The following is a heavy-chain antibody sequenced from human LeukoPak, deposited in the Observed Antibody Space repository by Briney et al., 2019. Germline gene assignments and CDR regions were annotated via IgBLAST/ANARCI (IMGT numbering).Heavy chain of an antibody. Sequence: SETLSLACVVYGETDFSGYHWTWIRQPPGKGLEWIGEINDSGRSNYNPSLESRVTISVDTSKNQFSLKLSSVTAADTAVYYCARGLSPYGSGSYYHRRPFDYWGQGTLVTVSS. CDR3: ARGLSPYGSGSYYHRRPFDY. J-gene: IGHJ4*02. CDR2: INDSGRS. D-gene: IGHD3-10*01. V-gene: IGHV4-34*01. CDR1: GETDFSGYH.